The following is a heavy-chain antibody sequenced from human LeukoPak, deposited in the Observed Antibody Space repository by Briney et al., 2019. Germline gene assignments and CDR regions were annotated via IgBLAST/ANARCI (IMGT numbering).Heavy chain of an antibody. V-gene: IGHV3-48*02. CDR2: ISSSGATI. J-gene: IGHJ4*02. CDR1: GFTFSTSS. D-gene: IGHD3-22*01. CDR3: ARGLSSYYNFDY. Sequence: PGGSLRLSCTTSGFTFSTSSMNWVRQTPGKGLEWVSYISSSGATIYYAGSVKGRFTISRDNAKNSLYLQMNSLRDEDTAVYYCARGLSSYYNFDYWGQGTLVTVSS.